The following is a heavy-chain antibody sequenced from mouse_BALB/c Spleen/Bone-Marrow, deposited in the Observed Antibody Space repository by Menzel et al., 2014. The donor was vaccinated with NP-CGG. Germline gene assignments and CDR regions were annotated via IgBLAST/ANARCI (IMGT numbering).Heavy chain of an antibody. D-gene: IGHD4-1*01. CDR1: GYNFTSYW. Sequence: QVQLKQSGAELVKPGTSVTLSCKASGYNFTSYWINWVKLRPGQGLEWIGDIYPGSGSTNYNEKFKSKATLTLDTSSSTACMQLSSLASEDSALYYCARGAWANWDYFDYWGQGTTLTVSS. V-gene: IGHV1-55*01. CDR2: IYPGSGST. J-gene: IGHJ2*01. CDR3: ARGAWANWDYFDY.